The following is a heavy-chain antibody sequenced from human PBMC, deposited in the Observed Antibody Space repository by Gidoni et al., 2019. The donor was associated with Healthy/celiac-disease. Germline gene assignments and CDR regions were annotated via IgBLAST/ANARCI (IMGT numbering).Heavy chain of an antibody. J-gene: IGHJ4*02. V-gene: IGHV3-30-3*01. Sequence: QVQLVESGGGVVQPGRSLRLSCAASGCTFSSYAMHWVRQAPGKGLEWVAVISYDGSNKYYADSVKGRFTISRDKSKNTLYLQMNSLRAEDTAVYYCARDEQQLEGDYWGQGTLVTVSS. CDR3: ARDEQQLEGDY. D-gene: IGHD6-13*01. CDR2: ISYDGSNK. CDR1: GCTFSSYA.